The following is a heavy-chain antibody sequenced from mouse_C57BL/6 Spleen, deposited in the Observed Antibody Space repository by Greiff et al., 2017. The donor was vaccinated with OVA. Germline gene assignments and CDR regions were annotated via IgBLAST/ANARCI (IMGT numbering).Heavy chain of an antibody. J-gene: IGHJ1*03. CDR1: GYSITSGYY. V-gene: IGHV3-6*01. Sequence: EVKLMESGPGLVKPSQSLSLTCSVTGYSITSGYYWNWIRQFPGNKLEWMGYISYDGSNNYNPSLKNRISITRDTSKNQFFLKLNSVTTEDTATYYCAGRGYFDVWGTGTTVTVSS. CDR2: ISYDGSN. CDR3: AGRGYFDV.